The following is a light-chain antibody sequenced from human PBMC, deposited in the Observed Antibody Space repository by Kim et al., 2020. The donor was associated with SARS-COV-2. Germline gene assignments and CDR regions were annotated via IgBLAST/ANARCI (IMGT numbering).Light chain of an antibody. CDR1: QSLLYASNNKNY. CDR2: WAS. Sequence: IVMTQYPNSLVVSLGERATIDCKSTQSLLYASNNKNYLAWYQQRPGQPPKLLFYWASTRESWIPDRFSGSVSGTDFTLTISNLQAEDVAVYYCQQYYSSPDTIGQGTKLEI. V-gene: IGKV4-1*01. J-gene: IGKJ2*01. CDR3: QQYYSSPDT.